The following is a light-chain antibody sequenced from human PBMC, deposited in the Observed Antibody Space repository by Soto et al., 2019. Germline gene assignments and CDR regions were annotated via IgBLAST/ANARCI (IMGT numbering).Light chain of an antibody. CDR2: EVS. J-gene: IGLJ1*01. Sequence: QSALTQPASVSGSPGQSITISCTGTSSDVGAYTSVSWYQQHPGKAPKLIIYEVSNRPPGISNRFSGSKSGNTASLTISGLQAEDEAEYFCSSYTSSSPFVFGPGTKVTVL. CDR1: SSDVGAYTS. V-gene: IGLV2-14*01. CDR3: SSYTSSSPFV.